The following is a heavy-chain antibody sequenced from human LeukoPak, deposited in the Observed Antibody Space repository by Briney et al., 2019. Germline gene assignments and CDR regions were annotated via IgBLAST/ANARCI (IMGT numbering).Heavy chain of an antibody. CDR1: GGSISSGGYY. CDR3: ARGGGSDYDSGYYDY. J-gene: IGHJ4*02. D-gene: IGHD5-12*01. V-gene: IGHV4-31*03. CDR2: IYYSGST. Sequence: SQTLSLTCTVTGGSISSGGYYWSWIRQHPGKGLEWIGYIYYSGSTYYDPSLKSRVTISVDTSKNQFSLKLSSVTAADTAVYYCARGGGSDYDSGYYDYWGQGTLVTVSS.